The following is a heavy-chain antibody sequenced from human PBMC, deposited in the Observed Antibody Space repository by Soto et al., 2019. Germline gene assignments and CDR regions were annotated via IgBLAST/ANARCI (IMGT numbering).Heavy chain of an antibody. J-gene: IGHJ5*02. CDR1: GFTFSSYA. CDR3: AKEPIGDLEWLLFGNWFDP. CDR2: ISGSGGST. D-gene: IGHD3-3*01. V-gene: IGHV3-23*01. Sequence: EVQLLESGGGLVQPGGSLRLSCAASGFTFSSYAMSWVRQAPGKGLEWVSAISGSGGSTYYADSVKGRFTISRDNSKNTLYLQMNSLRAEDTAVYYCAKEPIGDLEWLLFGNWFDPWGQGTLVTVSS.